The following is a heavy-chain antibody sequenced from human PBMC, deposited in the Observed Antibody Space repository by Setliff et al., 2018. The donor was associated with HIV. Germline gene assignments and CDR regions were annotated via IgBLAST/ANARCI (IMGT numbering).Heavy chain of an antibody. CDR1: GFTFSAYR. D-gene: IGHD2-21*01. Sequence: GGSLRLSCAASGFTFSAYRMNWVRQAPGKGLEWVSTVGAVGGPTHYAESVKGRFTISKDNSKNTLYLQMSSLRDEDTAVYYCATDNGPSYSMDIWGQGTTVTVSS. CDR3: ATDNGPSYSMDI. V-gene: IGHV3-23*01. CDR2: VGAVGGPT. J-gene: IGHJ6*02.